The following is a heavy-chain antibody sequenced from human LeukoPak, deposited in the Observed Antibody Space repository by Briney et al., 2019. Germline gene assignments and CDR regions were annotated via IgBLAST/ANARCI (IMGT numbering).Heavy chain of an antibody. CDR2: IYTTGTT. CDR1: DTSINTYY. J-gene: IGHJ6*03. CDR3: AKSEMYCYGGICYPFYYMDV. D-gene: IGHD2-15*01. V-gene: IGHV4-4*07. Sequence: SETLSLTCTVSDTSINTYYWSWIRQPAGKGLEWIGHIYTTGTTNYNPSLKSRVTMSIDTSKNQFSLNLRSVTAADTAVYYCAKSEMYCYGGICYPFYYMDVWGKGTTVTVSS.